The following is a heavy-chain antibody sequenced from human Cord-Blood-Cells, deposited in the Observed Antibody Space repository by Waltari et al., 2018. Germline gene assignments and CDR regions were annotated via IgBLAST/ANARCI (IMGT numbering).Heavy chain of an antibody. J-gene: IGHJ4*02. D-gene: IGHD2-2*01. Sequence: QVTLKESGPVLVKPTETLTLTCTVSGFSLSNARMGVSWIRQPPGKALELLAHIFSNDEKSYSTSLKSMLTISKDTSKSQVVLTMTNMDPVDTATYYCARIGCSSTSCYDYWGQGTLVTVSS. CDR2: IFSNDEK. CDR1: GFSLSNARMG. CDR3: ARIGCSSTSCYDY. V-gene: IGHV2-26*01.